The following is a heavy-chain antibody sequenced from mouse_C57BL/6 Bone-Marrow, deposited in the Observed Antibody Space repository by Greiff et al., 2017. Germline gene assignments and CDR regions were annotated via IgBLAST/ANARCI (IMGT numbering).Heavy chain of an antibody. CDR1: GYTFTSYG. D-gene: IGHD6-2*01. CDR3: ASLYYYAMDY. Sequence: QVQLQQSGAELARPGASVKLSCKASGYTFTSYGISWVKQRTGQGLEGIGEIYPRSGNTYYNEKFKGKATLTADKSSSTAYMALRSLTSEDSAVYFCASLYYYAMDYWCQGTSATVSS. V-gene: IGHV1-81*01. CDR2: IYPRSGNT. J-gene: IGHJ4*01.